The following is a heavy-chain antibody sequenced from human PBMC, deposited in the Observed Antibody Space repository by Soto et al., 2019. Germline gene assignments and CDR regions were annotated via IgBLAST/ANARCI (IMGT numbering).Heavy chain of an antibody. CDR1: GYNFASNW. Sequence: GESLKISCQASGYNFASNWIGWVRQMPGKGLEWMGFIYPSNSRTKYSPSFQGQVTISADKSIGTAYLQWSSLKASDTAMYYCAGKISFGAVNTWGQGTPVTVSS. CDR2: IYPSNSRT. D-gene: IGHD3-16*01. CDR3: AGKISFGAVNT. V-gene: IGHV5-51*01. J-gene: IGHJ5*02.